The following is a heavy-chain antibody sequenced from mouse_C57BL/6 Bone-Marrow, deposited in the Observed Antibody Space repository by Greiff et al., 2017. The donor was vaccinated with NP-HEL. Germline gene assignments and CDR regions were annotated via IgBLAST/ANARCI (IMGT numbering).Heavy chain of an antibody. CDR3: ARGGFITTGVAPYFDV. D-gene: IGHD1-1*01. V-gene: IGHV1-59*01. J-gene: IGHJ1*03. CDR2: IDPSASYT. Sequence: QVQLQQPGAELVRPGTSVKLSCKASGYTFTSYWMHWVKQRPGQGLEWIGVIDPSASYTNYNQKFKGKATLTVDPSSSTAYMQLSSLTSEDSAVYYCARGGFITTGVAPYFDVWGTGTTVTVSS. CDR1: GYTFTSYW.